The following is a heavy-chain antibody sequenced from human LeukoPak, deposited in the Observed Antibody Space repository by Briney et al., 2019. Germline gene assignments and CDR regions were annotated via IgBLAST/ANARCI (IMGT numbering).Heavy chain of an antibody. D-gene: IGHD6-19*01. CDR2: ISYDGSNK. CDR3: ASAKGDSGWYDPIGY. J-gene: IGHJ4*02. CDR1: GFTFSSYA. Sequence: PGGSLRLSCAASGFTFSSYAMHWVRQAPGKGLEWVAVISYDGSNKYYADSVKGRFTISRDNSKNTLYLQMNSLRAEDTAVYYCASAKGDSGWYDPIGYWGQGTLVTVSS. V-gene: IGHV3-30*04.